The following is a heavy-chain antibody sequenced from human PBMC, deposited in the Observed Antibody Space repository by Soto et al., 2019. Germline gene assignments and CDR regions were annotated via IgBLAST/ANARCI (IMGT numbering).Heavy chain of an antibody. CDR1: GFTFSSYG. CDR2: ISYDGSNK. Sequence: QVQLVESGGGVVQPGRSLRLSCAASGFTFSSYGMHWVRQAPGKGLEWVAVISYDGSNKYYADSVKGRFTISRDNSKNTLYLQMNSLRAEDTAVYYCANVGVLVPAARSGTDYYGMDVWGQGTTVTVSS. V-gene: IGHV3-30*18. CDR3: ANVGVLVPAARSGTDYYGMDV. D-gene: IGHD2-2*01. J-gene: IGHJ6*02.